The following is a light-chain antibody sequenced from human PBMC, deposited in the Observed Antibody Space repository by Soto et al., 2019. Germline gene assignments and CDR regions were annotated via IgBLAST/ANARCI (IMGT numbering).Light chain of an antibody. J-gene: IGKJ2*01. Sequence: EIVMTQSPATLYVSPGERVTLSCRASQSVNSHLAWYQQKPSQAPRLLIYGASTRATGIPARFSGSGSGTEFTLTISSLQSEDFAVYYCQQYEGWPYTFGQGTKLEIK. CDR1: QSVNSH. CDR2: GAS. V-gene: IGKV3-15*01. CDR3: QQYEGWPYT.